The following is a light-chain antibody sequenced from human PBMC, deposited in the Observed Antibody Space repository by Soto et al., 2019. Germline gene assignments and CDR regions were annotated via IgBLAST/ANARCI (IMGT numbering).Light chain of an antibody. Sequence: QSALTQPRSVSGSPGQSVTISCTGSITDVGDYNYVSWYQQHPGKAPKLMIYDVSKRPSGVPDRFSGSKSGNTASLTISALQAEDDADYYCCSYAGSYTVVFGGGTKLTVL. CDR2: DVS. CDR3: CSYAGSYTVV. V-gene: IGLV2-11*01. J-gene: IGLJ2*01. CDR1: ITDVGDYNY.